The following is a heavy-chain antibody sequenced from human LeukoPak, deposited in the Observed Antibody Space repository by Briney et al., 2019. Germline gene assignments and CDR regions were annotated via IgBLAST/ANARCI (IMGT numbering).Heavy chain of an antibody. CDR1: GGTFSSYA. V-gene: IGHV1-69*04. J-gene: IGHJ4*02. CDR3: ARGSSGYYSVF. Sequence: GASVKVSCKASGGTFSSYAISWVRQAPGQGLEWMGRIIPILGIANYAQKFQGRVTITADKSTSTAYMELSSLRSEDTAVYYCARGSSGYYSVFWGQGTLVTVSS. D-gene: IGHD3-22*01. CDR2: IIPILGIA.